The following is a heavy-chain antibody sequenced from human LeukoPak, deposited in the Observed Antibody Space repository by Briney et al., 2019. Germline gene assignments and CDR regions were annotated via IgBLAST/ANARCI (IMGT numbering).Heavy chain of an antibody. Sequence: SETLSLTCAVYGGSFSGYYWSWIRQPPGKGLEWIGEINHSGSTNYNPSLKSRVTISVDTSKNQFSLKLSSVTAADTAVYYCARLTVTTGYYYYYYMDVWGKGTTVTVSS. J-gene: IGHJ6*03. CDR3: ARLTVTTGYYYYYYMDV. CDR1: GGSFSGYY. D-gene: IGHD4-17*01. CDR2: INHSGST. V-gene: IGHV4-34*01.